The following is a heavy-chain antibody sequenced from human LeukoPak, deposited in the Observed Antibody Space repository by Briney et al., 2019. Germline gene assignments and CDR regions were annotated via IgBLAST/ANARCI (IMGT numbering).Heavy chain of an antibody. Sequence: ASVKVSCKASGYTFTGYYMHWVRQAPGQGLEWMGWINPNSGGTNYAQKFQGRVTMTRDTSISTAYMELSRLRSDDTAAYYCARGLAWCSSTSCYILYYFDYWGQGTLVTVSS. CDR3: ARGLAWCSSTSCYILYYFDY. V-gene: IGHV1-2*02. D-gene: IGHD2-2*02. CDR2: INPNSGGT. J-gene: IGHJ4*02. CDR1: GYTFTGYY.